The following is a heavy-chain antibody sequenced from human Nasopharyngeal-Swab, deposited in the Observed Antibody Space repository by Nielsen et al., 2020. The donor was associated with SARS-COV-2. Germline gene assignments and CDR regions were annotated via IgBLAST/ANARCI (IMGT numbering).Heavy chain of an antibody. J-gene: IGHJ4*02. Sequence: GGSLRLSCAASGFTFSSYAMSWVRQAPGKGLEWVSAISGSGGSTYYADSVKGRFTISRDNSKNTLYLQMNSLRAEDTAVYYCARGVGVDDFWSGRFDYWGQGTLVTVSS. CDR3: ARGVGVDDFWSGRFDY. CDR1: GFTFSSYA. D-gene: IGHD3-3*01. V-gene: IGHV3-23*01. CDR2: ISGSGGST.